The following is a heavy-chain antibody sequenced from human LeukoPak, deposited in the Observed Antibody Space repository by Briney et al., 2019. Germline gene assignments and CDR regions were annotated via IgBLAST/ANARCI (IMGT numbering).Heavy chain of an antibody. CDR2: ISAYNGNT. CDR1: GYTFTSYG. V-gene: IGHV1-18*01. Sequence: ASVKVSCKASGYTFTSYGISWVRQAPGQGLEWMGWISAYNGNTNCAQKFQGRVTMTRDTSTSTVYMELSSLRSEDTAVYYCARRRSSGYQLDYWGQGTLVTVSS. J-gene: IGHJ4*02. D-gene: IGHD3-22*01. CDR3: ARRRSSGYQLDY.